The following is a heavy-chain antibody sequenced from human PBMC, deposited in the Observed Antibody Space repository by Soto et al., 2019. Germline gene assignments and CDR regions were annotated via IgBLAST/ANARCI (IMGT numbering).Heavy chain of an antibody. J-gene: IGHJ4*02. CDR3: ARDISSKISAYDSSGYYYY. V-gene: IGHV1-3*01. CDR2: INAGNGNT. CDR1: GYTFTSYA. D-gene: IGHD3-22*01. Sequence: ASVKVSCKASGYTFTSYAMHWVRQAPGQRLEWMGWINAGNGNTKYSQKFQGRVTITRDTSASTAYMELSSLRSEDTAVYYCARDISSKISAYDSSGYYYYWGQGTLVTVSS.